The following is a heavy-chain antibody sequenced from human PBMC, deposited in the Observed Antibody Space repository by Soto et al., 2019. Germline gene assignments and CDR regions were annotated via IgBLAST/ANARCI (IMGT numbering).Heavy chain of an antibody. CDR1: GFTFSSYS. J-gene: IGHJ4*02. CDR2: ISTSSSTI. Sequence: GGSLRLSCAASGFTFSSYSMNWVRQAPGKGLEWVSYISTSSSTISYADSVKGRFTISRDNAKNSLYLQMNSLRAEDTAVYYCAREGGYSYGYHYWGQGTLVTVSS. D-gene: IGHD5-18*01. V-gene: IGHV3-48*01. CDR3: AREGGYSYGYHY.